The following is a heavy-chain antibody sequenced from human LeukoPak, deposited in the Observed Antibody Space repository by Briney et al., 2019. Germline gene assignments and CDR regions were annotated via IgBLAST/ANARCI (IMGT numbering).Heavy chain of an antibody. J-gene: IGHJ4*02. CDR1: GFTFSSYA. CDR2: ISGSGGST. V-gene: IGHV3-23*01. D-gene: IGHD3-10*01. CDR3: AKVMAFGELLVDY. Sequence: GGSLRLSCAASGFTFSSYAMSWVRQAPGKGLEWVSAISGSGGSTYYAGSAKGRFTISRDNSKNTLYLQMNSLRAEDTAVYYCAKVMAFGELLVDYWGQGTLVTVSS.